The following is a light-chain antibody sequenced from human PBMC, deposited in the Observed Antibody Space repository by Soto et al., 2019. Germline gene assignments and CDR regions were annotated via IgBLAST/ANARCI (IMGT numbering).Light chain of an antibody. J-gene: IGKJ5*01. CDR2: DST. CDR3: QQRNVWPPIT. CDR1: QSIHTS. Sequence: EIVLPQSPGTLSLSPGESSTLSCRASQSIHTSLAWYQQKSGKPPRLVIYDSTLRANGVPDRFGGSRSGTEFTLTINSLEPEDFAVYYCQQRNVWPPITVGQGTRLEIK. V-gene: IGKV3-11*01.